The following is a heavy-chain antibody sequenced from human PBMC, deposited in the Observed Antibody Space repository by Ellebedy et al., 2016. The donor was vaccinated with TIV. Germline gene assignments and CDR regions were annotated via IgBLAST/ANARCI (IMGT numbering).Heavy chain of an antibody. Sequence: GESLKISCAASGFSFINYWMTWVRQAPGKGLEWMANINQDGSQKYYVDSVGGRFTISRDNAHNSLFLQMNSLRVEDSALYYCAREGAYGDYAQVSFPFDPWGQGTLVIVSS. CDR2: INQDGSQK. CDR1: GFSFINYW. V-gene: IGHV3-7*01. J-gene: IGHJ5*02. CDR3: AREGAYGDYAQVSFPFDP. D-gene: IGHD4-17*01.